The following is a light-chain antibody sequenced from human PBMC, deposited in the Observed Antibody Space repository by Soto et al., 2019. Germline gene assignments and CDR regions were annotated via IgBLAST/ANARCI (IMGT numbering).Light chain of an antibody. V-gene: IGKV3-11*01. CDR1: QSVRSY. CDR2: DAS. Sequence: EIVLAQSPATLSLSPGERVTLTCRASQSVRSYLAWYQQKPGQAPRLLINDASNRATGIPARFSGSGSGTDFTLTISSLVPEDFAVYYCQQRANWPATFGQGTQLEIK. CDR3: QQRANWPAT. J-gene: IGKJ5*01.